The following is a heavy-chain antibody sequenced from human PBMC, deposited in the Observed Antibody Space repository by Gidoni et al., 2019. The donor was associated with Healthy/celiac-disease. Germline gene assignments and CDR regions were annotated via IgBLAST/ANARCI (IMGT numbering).Heavy chain of an antibody. V-gene: IGHV4-61*02. Sequence: QVQLQESAPGLVTPSQTLSLTCPVSGGSISRGSYYRSWIRQPAGKGLEWIGRIYTSGSTNYNPSLKSRVTMSVDTSKNQFSLKLSSVTAADTAVYYCARGTYSSSAPSDYYYMDVWGKGTTVTVSS. D-gene: IGHD6-6*01. J-gene: IGHJ6*03. CDR3: ARGTYSSSAPSDYYYMDV. CDR2: IYTSGST. CDR1: GGSISRGSYY.